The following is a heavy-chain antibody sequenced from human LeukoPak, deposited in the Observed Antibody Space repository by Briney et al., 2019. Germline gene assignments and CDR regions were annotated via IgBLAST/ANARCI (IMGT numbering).Heavy chain of an antibody. CDR3: ATLQPLRGAAGWYDHDY. CDR1: GFTFSNYW. D-gene: IGHD6-19*01. Sequence: PGGSLRLSCAASGFTFSNYWMAWVRQAPGKGPEWVANINLDGSQKYYVDSVKGRFTISRDNAENSLYLQMNSLRAEDTAVYYCATLQPLRGAAGWYDHDYWGRGTLVTVSS. J-gene: IGHJ4*02. CDR2: INLDGSQK. V-gene: IGHV3-7*01.